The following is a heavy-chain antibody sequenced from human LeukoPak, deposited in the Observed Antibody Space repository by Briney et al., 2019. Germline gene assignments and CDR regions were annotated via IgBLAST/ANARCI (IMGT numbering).Heavy chain of an antibody. CDR2: ISSSSSYI. CDR1: EFTFSSYT. CDR3: AREPSTGGGAFDI. J-gene: IGHJ3*02. V-gene: IGHV3-21*01. Sequence: GGSLRLSCAASEFTFSSYTMNWVRQAPGKGLEWVSSISSSSSYIYYADSVKGRFTISRDNAKNSLYLQMNSLRAEDTAVYYCAREPSTGGGAFDIWGQGTMVTVSS. D-gene: IGHD2-15*01.